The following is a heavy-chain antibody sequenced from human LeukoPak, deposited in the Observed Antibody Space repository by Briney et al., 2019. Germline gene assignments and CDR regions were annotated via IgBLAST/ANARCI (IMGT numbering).Heavy chain of an antibody. J-gene: IGHJ5*02. CDR3: ARVADYYGSGSYYKRSFDP. Sequence: ASVKVSCKASGYTFTNYAMNWVRQAPGQGLEWMGWINTNTGNPTYAQGLTGRFVFSLDTSVTTAYLQISSLKAEDTAVYYCARVADYYGSGSYYKRSFDPWGQGTLVTVSS. D-gene: IGHD3-10*01. CDR1: GYTFTNYA. CDR2: INTNTGNP. V-gene: IGHV7-4-1*02.